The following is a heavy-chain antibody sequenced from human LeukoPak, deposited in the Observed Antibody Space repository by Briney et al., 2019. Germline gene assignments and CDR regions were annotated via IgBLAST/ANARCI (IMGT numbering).Heavy chain of an antibody. V-gene: IGHV3-7*03. J-gene: IGHJ4*02. D-gene: IGHD7-27*01. Sequence: PGGSLRLSCVASGFPFSSYWMTWVRQAPGKGLEWVANIKQDGSKKSYVDSVKGRFTISRGNAKNSLYLQMNSLRAEDTAVYYCARKTGVTGEAFDYWGQGTQVTVSS. CDR3: ARKTGVTGEAFDY. CDR1: GFPFSSYW. CDR2: IKQDGSKK.